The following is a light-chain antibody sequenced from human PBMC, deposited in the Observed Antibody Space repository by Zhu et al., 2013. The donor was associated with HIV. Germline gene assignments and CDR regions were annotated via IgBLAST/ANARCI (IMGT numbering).Light chain of an antibody. CDR2: WAS. J-gene: IGKJ4*01. Sequence: DIVMTQSPDSLAVSLGERATINCKSSQSLLYNSNNKNYLVWYQQKSGQPPKVLIYWASTRESGVPDRFSGSGSGTEFTLTITSLQAEDVAVYYCQQYYSPPLTFGGGTKVEIK. CDR3: QQYYSPPLT. V-gene: IGKV4-1*01. CDR1: QSLLYNSNNKNY.